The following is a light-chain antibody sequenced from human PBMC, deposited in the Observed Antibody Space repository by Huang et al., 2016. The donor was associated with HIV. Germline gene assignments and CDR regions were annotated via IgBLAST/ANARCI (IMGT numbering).Light chain of an antibody. V-gene: IGKV3-11*01. Sequence: EIVLTQSPATLSLSPGERATLYCKASQSVGTFLACCQQKPGQAPRLLIQGAANRAAGVPARCRGGGSGTDFALTISSLEREDFAVYYCLRRRDWPRKTFGQGTRLEIK. CDR2: GAA. CDR3: LRRRDWPRKT. CDR1: QSVGTF. J-gene: IGKJ5*01.